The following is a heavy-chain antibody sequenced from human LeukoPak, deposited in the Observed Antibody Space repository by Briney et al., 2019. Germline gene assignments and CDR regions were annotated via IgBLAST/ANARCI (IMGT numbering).Heavy chain of an antibody. Sequence: KPSETLTLTCTVSGGTISSYYWSWIRQPPGKGLEWIGYIYYSGSTNYNPSLKSRVTISVDTSKNQFSLKLSSVTAADTAVYYCARAGGYDPRVSVFDYWGQGTLVTVSS. V-gene: IGHV4-59*01. CDR1: GGTISSYY. J-gene: IGHJ4*02. CDR3: ARAGGYDPRVSVFDY. CDR2: IYYSGST. D-gene: IGHD5-12*01.